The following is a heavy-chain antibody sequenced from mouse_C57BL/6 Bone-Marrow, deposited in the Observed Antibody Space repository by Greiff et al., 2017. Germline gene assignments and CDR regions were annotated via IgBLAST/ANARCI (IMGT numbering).Heavy chain of an antibody. CDR3: SRRVTTVLATKYFDV. D-gene: IGHD1-1*01. J-gene: IGHJ1*03. CDR1: GFTFSSYT. CDR2: ISGGGGNT. Sequence: EVMLVESGGGLVKPGGSLKLSCAASGFTFSSYTMSWVRQTPEKRLQWVAAISGGGGNTYYPDSVKGRFTISRDNDKNILYLQMSSLRSEDTALYYWSRRVTTVLATKYFDVWGTGTTVTVSS. V-gene: IGHV5-9*01.